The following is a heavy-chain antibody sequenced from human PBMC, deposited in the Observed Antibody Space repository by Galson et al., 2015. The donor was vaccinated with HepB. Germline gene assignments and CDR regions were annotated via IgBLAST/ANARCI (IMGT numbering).Heavy chain of an antibody. J-gene: IGHJ4*02. CDR1: GFTFSSYW. D-gene: IGHD3-3*01. CDR2: IKQDGSGK. V-gene: IGHV3-7*03. Sequence: SLRLSCPASGFTFSSYWMSWVRQAPGKGLEWVANIKQDGSGKYYVDSVKGRFTISRDNAKNSLYLQMNSLRAEDTAVYYCARVWTSSYYDFWSGYYSANYFDYWGQGTLVTVSS. CDR3: ARVWTSSYYDFWSGYYSANYFDY.